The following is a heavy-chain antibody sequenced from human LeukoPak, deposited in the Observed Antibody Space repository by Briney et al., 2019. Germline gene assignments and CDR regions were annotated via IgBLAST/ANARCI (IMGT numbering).Heavy chain of an antibody. D-gene: IGHD3-10*02. CDR1: GGSISGYY. CDR2: IYYSGST. Sequence: SETLSLTCTVSGGSISGYYWSWIRQPPGKGLEWIGYIYYSGSTNYNPSLKSRVTISVDTSKNQFSLKLSSVTAADTAVYYCARHVPGSPYVVDYWGQGTLVAVSS. V-gene: IGHV4-59*08. J-gene: IGHJ4*02. CDR3: ARHVPGSPYVVDY.